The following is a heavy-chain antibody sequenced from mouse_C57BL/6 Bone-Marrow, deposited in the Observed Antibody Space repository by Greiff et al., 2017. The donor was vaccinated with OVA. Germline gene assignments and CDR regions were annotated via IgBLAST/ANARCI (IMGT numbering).Heavy chain of an antibody. CDR2: IYPRSGNT. J-gene: IGHJ1*03. Sequence: QVQLQQSGAELARPGASVKLSCKASGYTFTSYGISWVKQRTGQGLEWIGEIYPRSGNTYYNEKFKGKATLTADKSSSTAYMELRSLTSEDSAVYVCARWKTYYSNQGYFDVWGTGTTVTVSS. V-gene: IGHV1-81*01. CDR3: ARWKTYYSNQGYFDV. D-gene: IGHD2-5*01. CDR1: GYTFTSYG.